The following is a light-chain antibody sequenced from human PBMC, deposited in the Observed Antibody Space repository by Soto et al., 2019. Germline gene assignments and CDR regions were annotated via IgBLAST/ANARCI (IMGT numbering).Light chain of an antibody. CDR2: DAS. V-gene: IGKV1-33*01. CDR3: QKSDHLPL. J-gene: IGKJ3*01. Sequence: DIQMTQSPPSLSASVGDRVTITCQASQDIGNSLNWFQHKPGKAPNLVIYDASNLEIGVPSRFSGSGSGTEFTFTISSLRPEYIATYYCQKSDHLPLFGPGTKVESK. CDR1: QDIGNS.